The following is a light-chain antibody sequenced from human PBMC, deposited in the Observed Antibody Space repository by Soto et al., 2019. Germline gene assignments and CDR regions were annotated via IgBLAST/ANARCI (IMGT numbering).Light chain of an antibody. CDR3: CSYAGTVV. J-gene: IGLJ2*01. Sequence: QSALTQPRSVSGSPGQSVTISCTGTRSDVGGYDYVSWYQQYPGKAPKVMIYDVTKRPSGVPHRFSGSKSGNTASLTISGLQAEDEADYYCCSYAGTVVFGGGTQLTVL. V-gene: IGLV2-11*01. CDR1: RSDVGGYDY. CDR2: DVT.